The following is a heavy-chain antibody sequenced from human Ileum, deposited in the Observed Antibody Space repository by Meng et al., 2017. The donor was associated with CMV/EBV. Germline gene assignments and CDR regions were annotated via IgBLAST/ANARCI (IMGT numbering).Heavy chain of an antibody. J-gene: IGHJ4*02. D-gene: IGHD5-12*01. V-gene: IGHV3-7*01. CDR1: GFTFRAYW. CDR3: ARYSGNYFLDC. Sequence: GESLKISCAASGFTFRAYWMSWFRQSVGKGPQWVASIKEDGSERYYVDSVQGRFTISRDNAEKSLYLQMNSLSGDDTAIYYCARYSGNYFLDCWGQGTLVTVSS. CDR2: IKEDGSER.